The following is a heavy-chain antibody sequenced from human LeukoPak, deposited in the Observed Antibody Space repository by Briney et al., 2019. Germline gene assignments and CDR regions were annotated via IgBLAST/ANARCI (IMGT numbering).Heavy chain of an antibody. CDR2: ISRSSYYI. CDR3: ARDPPLVSGPVYYYYYMDV. J-gene: IGHJ6*03. D-gene: IGHD5/OR15-5a*01. Sequence: RTGGSLRLSCAASGFTFSSYAMHWVRQAPGKGLEWVSSISRSSYYIYYTDSVKGRFTISRDNAKNSLYLQMNSLRAEDTAVYYCARDPPLVSGPVYYYYYMDVWGKGTTVTVSS. CDR1: GFTFSSYA. V-gene: IGHV3-21*01.